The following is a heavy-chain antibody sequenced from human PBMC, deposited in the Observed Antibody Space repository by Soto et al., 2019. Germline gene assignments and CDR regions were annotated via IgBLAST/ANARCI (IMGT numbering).Heavy chain of an antibody. J-gene: IGHJ4*02. CDR3: AAGYSGYARAAGY. CDR2: IVVGSGNT. V-gene: IGHV1-58*02. Sequence: QMQLVQSGPEVKKPGTSVKVSCKASGFTFTSSAMQWVRQARGRRLEWIGWIVVGSGNTNYAKKFQERVTNTRDMSTSTAYMELSSLRSEESAVYYCAAGYSGYARAAGYWGQGTLVTVSS. D-gene: IGHD5-12*01. CDR1: GFTFTSSA.